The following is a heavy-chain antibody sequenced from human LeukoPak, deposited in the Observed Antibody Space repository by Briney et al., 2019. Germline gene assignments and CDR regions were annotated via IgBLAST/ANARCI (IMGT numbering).Heavy chain of an antibody. CDR2: VYSSGST. D-gene: IGHD6-19*01. V-gene: IGHV4-59*01. Sequence: PSETLSLTCAVSSGSISGYYWSWIRQPPGKGPEWIGCVYSSGSTNYNPSLKGRVTISIDTSKNQFSLRLNSVTAADTAVYYCARAGPSSGWYNFDYWGQGTLVTVSS. CDR1: SGSISGYY. CDR3: ARAGPSSGWYNFDY. J-gene: IGHJ4*02.